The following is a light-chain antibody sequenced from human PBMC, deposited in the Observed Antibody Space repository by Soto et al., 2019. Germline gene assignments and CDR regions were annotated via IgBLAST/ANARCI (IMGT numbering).Light chain of an antibody. CDR2: AAS. V-gene: IGKV1-39*01. Sequence: DIQMTQSPSSLSASVGDRVTITCRASQSISSYLNWYQQKPGKAPKLLIYAASSLQSGVPSRFSGSGSGTDLTLTISSLQPEYFATYYCQQSHSIPYTFGQGTKLEIK. CDR3: QQSHSIPYT. J-gene: IGKJ2*01. CDR1: QSISSY.